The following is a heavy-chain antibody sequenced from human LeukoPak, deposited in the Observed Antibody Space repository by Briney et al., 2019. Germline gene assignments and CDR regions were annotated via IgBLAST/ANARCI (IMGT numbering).Heavy chain of an antibody. J-gene: IGHJ6*03. D-gene: IGHD3-22*01. CDR1: GFTVKTYD. CDR2: FGISGTI. Sequence: PGGSLRLSCAVSGFTVKTYDMHWVRQAPGEGPEWIAYFGISGTIYYADSVRGRFTISRDNAKNSLFLQMNSLRVDDTAIYYCARDYFDSSDYPQTYYYYYMDVWGKGATVTVSS. CDR3: ARDYFDSSDYPQTYYYYYMDV. V-gene: IGHV3-48*01.